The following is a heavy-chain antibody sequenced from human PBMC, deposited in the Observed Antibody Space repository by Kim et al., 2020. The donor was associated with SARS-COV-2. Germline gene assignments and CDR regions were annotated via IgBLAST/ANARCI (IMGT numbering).Heavy chain of an antibody. CDR1: GYTFTSYA. V-gene: IGHV7-4-1*02. J-gene: IGHJ4*02. CDR2: INTNTGNP. D-gene: IGHD2-15*01. Sequence: ASVKVSCKASGYTFTSYAMNWVRQAPGQGLEWMGWINTNTGNPTYAQGFTGRFVFSLDTSVSTAYLQISSLKAEDTAVYYCARVVVVAATTLEFDYWGQGTLVTVSS. CDR3: ARVVVVAATTLEFDY.